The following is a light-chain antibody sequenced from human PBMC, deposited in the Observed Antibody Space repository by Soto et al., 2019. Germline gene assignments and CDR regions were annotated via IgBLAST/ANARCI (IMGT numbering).Light chain of an antibody. CDR1: QGVSRK. J-gene: IGKJ4*01. Sequence: DIVMTQSPATLSVAPGERVTFSCRASQGVSRKLAWYQHKPGQAPRPLISGASTGATGIPARFSGSGSGTEFTLTISSLQSEDCAIYYCQQYHTWPITFGGGTKVDIK. CDR2: GAS. V-gene: IGKV3-15*01. CDR3: QQYHTWPIT.